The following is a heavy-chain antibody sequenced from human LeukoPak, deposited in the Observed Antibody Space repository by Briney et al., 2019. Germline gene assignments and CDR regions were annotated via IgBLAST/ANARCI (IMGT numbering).Heavy chain of an antibody. CDR1: GGTFSGYY. J-gene: IGHJ6*03. CDR2: SNDSGGT. CDR3: ARLSVIVGSTLEYYYYYMDV. Sequence: PSETLSLTCAVYGGTFSGYYWSWIRQPPGKRLEWVGESNDSGGTNYNPSLKSRVTISADKSKNQVSLKLTSVTAADTVVYYCARLSVIVGSTLEYYYYYMDVWGQGTTVTVSS. D-gene: IGHD1-26*01. V-gene: IGHV4-34*01.